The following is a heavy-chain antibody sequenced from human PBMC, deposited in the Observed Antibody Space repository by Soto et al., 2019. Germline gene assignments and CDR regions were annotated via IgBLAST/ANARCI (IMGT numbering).Heavy chain of an antibody. CDR3: ARDSPPPRE. CDR2: ISAYNGNT. V-gene: IGHV1-18*01. CDR1: GYTFTSYH. Sequence: QVQLVQSGTEVRKPGASVKVSCKASGYTFTSYHISWVRQAPGQGLEWMGWISAYNGNTNYAQKLQGRVTRTKDTSTSTAYMELRSLRSDATAVYYCARDSPPPREWGQGTLVTVSS. J-gene: IGHJ4*02.